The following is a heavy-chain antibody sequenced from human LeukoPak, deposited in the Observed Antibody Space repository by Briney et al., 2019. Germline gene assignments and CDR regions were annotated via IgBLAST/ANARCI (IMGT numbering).Heavy chain of an antibody. D-gene: IGHD3-10*01. J-gene: IGHJ5*02. Sequence: PGGSLRLSCVVSGFTFSRYWMSWVRQAPGKGLEWVANIKEDGNEKHYVDSVKGRFTISRDNAKNSLYLQMNSLRAEDTAVYYCASLVGYYRGSESNNWLDPWGQGTLVTVSS. CDR2: IKEDGNEK. CDR3: ASLVGYYRGSESNNWLDP. V-gene: IGHV3-7*01. CDR1: GFTFSRYW.